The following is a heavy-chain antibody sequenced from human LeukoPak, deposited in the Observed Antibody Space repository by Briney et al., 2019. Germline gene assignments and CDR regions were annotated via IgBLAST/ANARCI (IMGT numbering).Heavy chain of an antibody. V-gene: IGHV3-9*01. Sequence: GGSLRLSCAASGFTFDDYAMHWVRQAPGKGLEWVSGINWNSGSIGYADSVKGRFSISRDNAKNSLFLQVNNLTPEDTALYYCAKDVTMGYYYAMDVWGQGTTVTVSS. CDR1: GFTFDDYA. CDR2: INWNSGSI. D-gene: IGHD4/OR15-4a*01. J-gene: IGHJ6*02. CDR3: AKDVTMGYYYAMDV.